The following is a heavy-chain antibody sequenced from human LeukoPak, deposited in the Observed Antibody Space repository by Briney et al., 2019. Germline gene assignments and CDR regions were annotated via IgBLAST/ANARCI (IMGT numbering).Heavy chain of an antibody. CDR3: AKRGVVIRVILVGFHKEAYYFDS. J-gene: IGHJ4*02. CDR1: GLTLSNYG. Sequence: GGSLRLSCAVSGLTLSNYGMSWVRQAPGRGLEWVAGISGSGGGTNYAESVKGRFIISRDNPKNTLYLQMNSLRAEDTAVYFCAKRGVVIRVILVGFHKEAYYFDSWGQGALVTVSS. D-gene: IGHD3-22*01. V-gene: IGHV3-23*01. CDR2: ISGSGGGT.